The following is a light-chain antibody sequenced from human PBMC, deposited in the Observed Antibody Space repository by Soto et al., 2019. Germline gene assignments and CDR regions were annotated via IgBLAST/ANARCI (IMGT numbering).Light chain of an antibody. J-gene: IGKJ5*01. Sequence: EIVLTQSPATLSLSPGERATLPCRTSQSVSSYLAWYQQKPGQAPRLLIYDASNRATGIPARFSGSGSGTDFTLTISSLQSEDFAVYYCQQYIKWPITFGQGTRLEIK. CDR2: DAS. CDR1: QSVSSY. CDR3: QQYIKWPIT. V-gene: IGKV3-11*01.